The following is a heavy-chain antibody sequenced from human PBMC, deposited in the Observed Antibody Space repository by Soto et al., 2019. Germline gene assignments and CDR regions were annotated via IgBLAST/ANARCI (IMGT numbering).Heavy chain of an antibody. V-gene: IGHV3-23*01. CDR1: GFHFSIYA. Sequence: EVQLLESGGGLVEPGGSLRLSCAASGFHFSIYAMGWVRQAPGKGLEWVSVISGNGGSTYYPDSVKGRFSISRDISKNTLFLEMNSLRAEDTDIYYCARLGGYSGYAPFDYWGQGTLVTVSS. D-gene: IGHD5-12*01. CDR2: ISGNGGST. J-gene: IGHJ4*02. CDR3: ARLGGYSGYAPFDY.